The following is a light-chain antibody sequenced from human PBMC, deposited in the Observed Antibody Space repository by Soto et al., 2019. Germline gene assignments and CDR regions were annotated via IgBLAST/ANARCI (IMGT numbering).Light chain of an antibody. J-gene: IGKJ1*01. CDR1: QSVSSD. V-gene: IGKV3-15*01. Sequence: EIVMTQSPATLSLSPGERATRSCRASQSVSSDLAWYQQKPGQAPRLLIYGASTRATDIPARFSGSGSGTEFALTISSLQSEDLAVYYCQQFNKWPWTFGQGTKVDIK. CDR3: QQFNKWPWT. CDR2: GAS.